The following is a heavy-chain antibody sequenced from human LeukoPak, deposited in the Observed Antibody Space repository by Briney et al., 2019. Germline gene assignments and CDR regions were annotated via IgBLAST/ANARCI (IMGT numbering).Heavy chain of an antibody. CDR2: ISSSSSTI. Sequence: GGSLRLSCAASGFTFSSYSMNWVRQAPGKGLEWVSYISSSSSTIYYADSVKGRFTISRDNAKNSLYLQMNSLRAEDTAVYYCARDGQNEYGAKRYYFDYWGQGTLVTVSS. D-gene: IGHD4-17*01. CDR3: ARDGQNEYGAKRYYFDY. J-gene: IGHJ4*02. V-gene: IGHV3-48*01. CDR1: GFTFSSYS.